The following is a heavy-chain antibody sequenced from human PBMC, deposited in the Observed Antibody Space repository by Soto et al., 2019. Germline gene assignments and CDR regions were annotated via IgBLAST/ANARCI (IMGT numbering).Heavy chain of an antibody. J-gene: IGHJ4*02. D-gene: IGHD3-10*01. CDR3: AKALFSADLGEVFDF. CDR2: IGTRGTT. Sequence: GSLRLSCAASGFSFSAYAMSWVRQPPGKGLDWVSTIGTRGTTSYADSVKGRFTISRDNSKNTLYLQVNSLRAEDTATYYCAKALFSADLGEVFDFWGQGTLVTVSS. V-gene: IGHV3-23*01. CDR1: GFSFSAYA.